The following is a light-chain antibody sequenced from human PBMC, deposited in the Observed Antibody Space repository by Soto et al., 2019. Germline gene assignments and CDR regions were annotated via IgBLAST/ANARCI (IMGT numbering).Light chain of an antibody. CDR1: QGISSY. CDR3: QQYHSYWT. J-gene: IGKJ1*01. V-gene: IGKV1-5*03. CDR2: KAS. Sequence: DIQLPKSPSFLSASVGARVTITCRASQGISSYLAWYQQEPGKAPKLLIYKASSLESGFQSRFSGSGSGTEFTLTIRSLQTDDFSTYDCQQYHSYWTVGKGTKVDIK.